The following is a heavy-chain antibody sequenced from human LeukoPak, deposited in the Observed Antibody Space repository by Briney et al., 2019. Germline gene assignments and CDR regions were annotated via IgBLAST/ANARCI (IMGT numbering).Heavy chain of an antibody. CDR3: ARVLHRRGLWLLLGTGHYYYYMDV. CDR2: MNPNSGNI. Sequence: EASVKVSCKASGYTFTSYGISWVRQAPGQGLEWMGWMNPNSGNIGYAQKFQGRVTITRNTSISTAYMELSSLRSEDTAVYYCARVLHRRGLWLLLGTGHYYYYMDVWGKGTTVTVSS. CDR1: GYTFTSYG. V-gene: IGHV1-8*03. D-gene: IGHD3-22*01. J-gene: IGHJ6*03.